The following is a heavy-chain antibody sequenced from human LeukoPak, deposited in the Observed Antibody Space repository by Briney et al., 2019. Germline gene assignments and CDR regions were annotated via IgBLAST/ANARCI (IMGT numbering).Heavy chain of an antibody. CDR1: GVTFSSYV. Sequence: SVKVSCKASGVTFSSYVISWVRQAPGQGLEWMGGIIPIFGTANYAQKFQGRVTINADESTSTAYMELSSLRSEDTAVYYCARGAIAAAGTLTDYWGQGTLVTVSS. V-gene: IGHV1-69*13. D-gene: IGHD6-13*01. CDR3: ARGAIAAAGTLTDY. CDR2: IIPIFGTA. J-gene: IGHJ4*02.